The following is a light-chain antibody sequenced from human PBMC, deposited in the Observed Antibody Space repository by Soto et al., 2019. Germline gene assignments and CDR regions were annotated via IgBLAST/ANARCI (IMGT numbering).Light chain of an antibody. V-gene: IGLV2-14*01. CDR2: GVN. CDR1: TNDIGTYEY. Sequence: QSALTQPASVSGSPGQSITISCTGSTNDIGTYEYVSWHQHHPGKAPKLVIFGVNDRPSGISDPFSGSKSGHTASLTISGLQLEDEAVYYCSSYTTGSSLPWVFGTGTKLTVL. J-gene: IGLJ1*01. CDR3: SSYTTGSSLPWV.